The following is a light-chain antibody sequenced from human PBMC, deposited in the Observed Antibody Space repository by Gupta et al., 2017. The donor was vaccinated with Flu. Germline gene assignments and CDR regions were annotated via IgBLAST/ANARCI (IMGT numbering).Light chain of an antibody. V-gene: IGKV1-33*01. CDR3: QQYDNRILIT. CDR2: DAS. CDR1: QDISNY. J-gene: IGKJ5*01. Sequence: DIQMIQSPSSLPASVGDRVTIICQASQDISNYLNWYQQKQGKDPKLLIYDASNLETGVPSRLSGSGSGTEFTFTISSLQHEDIATYYCQQYDNRILITFGHGTRMEIK.